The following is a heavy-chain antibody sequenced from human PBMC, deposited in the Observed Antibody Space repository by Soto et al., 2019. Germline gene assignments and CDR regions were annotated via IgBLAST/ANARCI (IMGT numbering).Heavy chain of an antibody. D-gene: IGHD3-10*01. J-gene: IGHJ4*02. CDR2: IYYSGST. CDR3: ARGFYGSGSYYNFDY. Sequence: SETLSLTCTVSGGSISSYYWSWIRQPPGKGLEWIGYIYYSGSTNYNPSLKSRVTISVDTSKNQFSLKPSSVTAADTAVYYCARGFYGSGSYYNFDYWGQGTLVTVSS. CDR1: GGSISSYY. V-gene: IGHV4-59*01.